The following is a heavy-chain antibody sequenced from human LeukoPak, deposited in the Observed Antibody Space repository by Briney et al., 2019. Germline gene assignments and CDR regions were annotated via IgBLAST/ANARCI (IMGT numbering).Heavy chain of an antibody. CDR1: GGSISSYY. CDR2: IYYSGST. D-gene: IGHD6-13*01. V-gene: IGHV4-59*08. Sequence: SETLSLTCTVSGGSISSYYWSWIRQPPGKGLEWIGYIYYSGSTNYNPSLKSRVTISVDTSKNQSSLKLSSVTAADTAVYYCARGIAAATFDYWGQGTLVTVSS. CDR3: ARGIAAATFDY. J-gene: IGHJ4*02.